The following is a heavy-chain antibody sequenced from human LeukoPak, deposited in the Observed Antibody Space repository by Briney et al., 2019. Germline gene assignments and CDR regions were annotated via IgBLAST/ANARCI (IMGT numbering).Heavy chain of an antibody. CDR2: IYYSGST. J-gene: IGHJ2*01. V-gene: IGHV4-39*01. CDR1: GGSISSSSYY. D-gene: IGHD2-15*01. CDR3: ARHVEDIVVVVAATAWYFDL. Sequence: SETLSLTCTASGGSISSSSYYWGWIRQPPGKGLEWIGSIYYSGSTYYNPSLKSRVTISVDTSKNQFSLKLSSVTAADTAVYYCARHVEDIVVVVAATAWYFDLWGRGTLVTVSS.